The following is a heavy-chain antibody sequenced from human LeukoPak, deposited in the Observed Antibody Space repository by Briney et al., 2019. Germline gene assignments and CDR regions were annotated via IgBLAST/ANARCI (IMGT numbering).Heavy chain of an antibody. CDR2: ISSSSSYI. Sequence: GGSLRLSCAASGFTFSSSAMNWVRQAPGKGLEWVSSISSSSSYIYYADSVKGRFTISRDNAKNSLYLQMNSLRAEDTAVYYCARDTSDSDWFDPWGQGTLVTVSS. D-gene: IGHD3-3*01. CDR3: ARDTSDSDWFDP. CDR1: GFTFSSSA. V-gene: IGHV3-21*01. J-gene: IGHJ5*02.